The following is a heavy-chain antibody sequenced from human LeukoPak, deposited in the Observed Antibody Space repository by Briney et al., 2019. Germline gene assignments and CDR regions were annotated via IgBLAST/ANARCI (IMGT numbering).Heavy chain of an antibody. CDR3: AREGYCSGIRCLDY. J-gene: IGHJ4*02. CDR2: VKPNSGGT. D-gene: IGHD2-2*01. CDR1: EYTFTGYY. Sequence: ASVKVSCKASEYTFTGYYIHWVRQAPGQGLEWMGWVKPNSGGTHYAQKFQGRVTMTRDTSINTAYMELSRLRSDDPAVYYCAREGYCSGIRCLDYWGQGTLVTVSS. V-gene: IGHV1-2*02.